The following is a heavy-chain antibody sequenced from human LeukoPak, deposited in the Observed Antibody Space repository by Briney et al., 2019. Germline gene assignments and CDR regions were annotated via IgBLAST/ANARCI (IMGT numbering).Heavy chain of an antibody. D-gene: IGHD3-10*01. J-gene: IGHJ4*02. CDR3: ARGGNYGSGTYTAFDY. V-gene: IGHV1-2*02. CDR1: GYTFTGYY. CDR2: INPNSGDT. Sequence: GASLKVSCKASGYTFTGYYIHWVRHAPGQGLQWMGWINPNSGDTHFTQNFQGRVTMTTDTSITTAYMELSRLRSDDTAVYYCARGGNYGSGTYTAFDYWGQGALVTVSS.